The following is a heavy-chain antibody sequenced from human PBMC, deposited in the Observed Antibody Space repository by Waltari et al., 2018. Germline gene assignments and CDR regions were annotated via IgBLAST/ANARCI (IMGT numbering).Heavy chain of an antibody. Sequence: EGQLVESGGGLVQTGGPLRLSGTADESSFRHHYMDWVRQAPGKGLEWIGQIKSKAANYFTIYAASVKGRFTISRDDSKNSLYLQMNDLKTEDTARYYCADVGITATDSWGPGTVVTVSS. J-gene: IGHJ4*02. V-gene: IGHV3-72*01. D-gene: IGHD1-26*01. CDR1: ESSFRHHY. CDR3: ADVGITATDS. CDR2: IKSKAANYFT.